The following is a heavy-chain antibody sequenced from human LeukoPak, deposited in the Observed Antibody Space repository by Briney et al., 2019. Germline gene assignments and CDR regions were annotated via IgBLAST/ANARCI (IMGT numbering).Heavy chain of an antibody. J-gene: IGHJ3*02. CDR1: GYTFTSYY. CDR3: ARDWAGITGTTWDAFDI. Sequence: VASVKVSCKASGYTFTSYYMHWVRQAPGQGLEWMGIINPSGGSTSYAQKFQGRVTMTRDTSTSTVYMELSSLRSEDTAVYYCARDWAGITGTTWDAFDIWGQGTIVTVSS. D-gene: IGHD1-20*01. CDR2: INPSGGST. V-gene: IGHV1-46*01.